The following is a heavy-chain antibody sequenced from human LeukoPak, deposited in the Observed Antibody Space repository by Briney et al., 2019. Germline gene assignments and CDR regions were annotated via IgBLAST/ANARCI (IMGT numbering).Heavy chain of an antibody. CDR2: ISGSGEST. CDR1: GFTFSGYG. Sequence: GGSLRLSCAGSGFTFSGYGMSWVRQAPGKGLEWVSSISGSGESTHYADSVKGRLTISRDNSKNTLFLQMNSLRAEDTALYYCAKGRFETTSYLGVFWGQGTLVAVSS. V-gene: IGHV3-23*01. D-gene: IGHD2/OR15-2a*01. J-gene: IGHJ4*02. CDR3: AKGRFETTSYLGVF.